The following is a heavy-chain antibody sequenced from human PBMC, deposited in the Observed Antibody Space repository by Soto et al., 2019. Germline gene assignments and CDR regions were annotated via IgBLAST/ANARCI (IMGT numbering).Heavy chain of an antibody. Sequence: XGSLRRSCAAAGFNVNSHYMNWVRQTPGKGLEWVASIYSGETTYYADSVRGRFTISSDKSKNTLYFQLSRLRIEDTAVYYCTRAGRGLGRLSLFEYWGQGVLVTVSS. V-gene: IGHV3-53*01. D-gene: IGHD2-21*02. CDR2: IYSGETT. CDR3: TRAGRGLGRLSLFEY. J-gene: IGHJ4*02. CDR1: GFNVNSHY.